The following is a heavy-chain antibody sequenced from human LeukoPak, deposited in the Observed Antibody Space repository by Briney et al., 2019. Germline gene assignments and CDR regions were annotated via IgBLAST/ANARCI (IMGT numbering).Heavy chain of an antibody. Sequence: GGSLRLSCAASGFTFSTYWMHWVRQAPGRGLVCVSRINSDGSSTTYADSVKGRFTISRDNAKNTLYLQMNSLRAEDTAVYYCARVINSGWLGELSDWGQGTLVTVSS. D-gene: IGHD6-19*01. V-gene: IGHV3-74*01. CDR2: INSDGSST. CDR1: GFTFSTYW. CDR3: ARVINSGWLGELSD. J-gene: IGHJ4*02.